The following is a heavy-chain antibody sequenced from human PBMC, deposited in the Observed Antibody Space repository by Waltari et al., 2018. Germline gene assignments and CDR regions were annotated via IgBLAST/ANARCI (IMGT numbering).Heavy chain of an antibody. V-gene: IGHV3-30*01. Sequence: QVQLVESGGGVVQPGRSMRLSCAASGFTFSSYAMHWVGQAPGKGLEWVAVISYDGSNKYYADSVNGRFTISRDNSKNTLYLQMNSLRAEDTAVYYCARGMIVVVPAASFYWGQGTLVTVSS. CDR3: ARGMIVVVPAASFY. J-gene: IGHJ4*02. CDR2: ISYDGSNK. D-gene: IGHD2-2*01. CDR1: GFTFSSYA.